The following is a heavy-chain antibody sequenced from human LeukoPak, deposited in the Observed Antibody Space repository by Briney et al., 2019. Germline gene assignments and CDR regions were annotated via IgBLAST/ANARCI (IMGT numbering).Heavy chain of an antibody. Sequence: PGGSLRLSCAASGFTFSSYAMHWVRQAPGKGLEWVAVISYDGSNKYYADSVKGRFTISRDNSKNTLYLQMNSLRAEDTAVYYCARDGSLTTVVTLGWFDPWGQGTLVTVSS. CDR1: GFTFSSYA. V-gene: IGHV3-30*04. CDR3: ARDGSLTTVVTLGWFDP. CDR2: ISYDGSNK. D-gene: IGHD4-23*01. J-gene: IGHJ5*02.